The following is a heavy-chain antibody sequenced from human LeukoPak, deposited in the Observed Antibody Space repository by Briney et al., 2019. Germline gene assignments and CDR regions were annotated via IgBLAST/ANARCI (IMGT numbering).Heavy chain of an antibody. CDR2: INHSGST. V-gene: IGHV4-34*01. Sequence: SETLSLTCAVYGGSFSGYYWSWIRQPPGKGLEWIGEINHSGSTNYNPSLKSRVTISADTSKNQFSLKLSSVTAADTAVYYCARVTMIASSGLDVWGKGTTVTVSS. D-gene: IGHD3-22*01. CDR3: ARVTMIASSGLDV. CDR1: GGSFSGYY. J-gene: IGHJ6*04.